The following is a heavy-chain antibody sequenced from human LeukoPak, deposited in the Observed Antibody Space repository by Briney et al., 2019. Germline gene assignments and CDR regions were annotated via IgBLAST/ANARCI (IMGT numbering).Heavy chain of an antibody. Sequence: ASVKVSCKASGYTFTSYDINWVRQATGQGLEWMGWMNPNSGNTGYAQKFQGRVTITRNTSISTAYMELSSLRSEDTAVYYCARGPTGAAASYYYYYYMDVWGKGTTVTVSS. CDR2: MNPNSGNT. CDR3: ARGPTGAAASYYYYYYMDV. J-gene: IGHJ6*03. V-gene: IGHV1-8*03. D-gene: IGHD6-13*01. CDR1: GYTFTSYD.